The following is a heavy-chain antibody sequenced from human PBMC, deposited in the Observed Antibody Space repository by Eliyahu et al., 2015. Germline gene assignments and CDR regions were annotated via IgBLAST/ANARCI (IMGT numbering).Heavy chain of an antibody. CDR2: IYYSGST. Sequence: QLQLQESGPGLVKPSETLSLTCTVSGGSFSSSSYYWGWXRQPPGKGLEWIASIYYSGSTYXNPSLKSRVTISVDTSKNQFSLKLSSVTAADTAVYYCARPYSSSWRDAFDIWGQGTMVTVSS. D-gene: IGHD6-13*01. CDR3: ARPYSSSWRDAFDI. CDR1: GGSFSSSSYY. V-gene: IGHV4-39*01. J-gene: IGHJ3*02.